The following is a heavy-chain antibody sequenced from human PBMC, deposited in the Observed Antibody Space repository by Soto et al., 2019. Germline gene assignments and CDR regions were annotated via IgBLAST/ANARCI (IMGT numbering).Heavy chain of an antibody. J-gene: IGHJ6*02. CDR1: GFTFSSYA. V-gene: IGHV3-23*01. Sequence: TGGSLRLSCAASGFTFSSYAMTWVRQAPGKGLEWVSLISDSGDSTYYADSVKGRFTISRDNSKNTLYLQMNNLRAEDTAVYYCATPPQYCSSTSCYNYGMDVWGQGTTVTVSS. D-gene: IGHD2-2*01. CDR3: ATPPQYCSSTSCYNYGMDV. CDR2: ISDSGDST.